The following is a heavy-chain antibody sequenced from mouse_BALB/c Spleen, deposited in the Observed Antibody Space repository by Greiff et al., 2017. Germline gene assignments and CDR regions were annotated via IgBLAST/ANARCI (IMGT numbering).Heavy chain of an antibody. J-gene: IGHJ2*01. Sequence: QVQLKQPGAELVKPGASVKLSCKASGYTFTSYWMHWVKQRPGQGLEWIGEIDPSDSYTNYNQKFKGKATLTVDKSSSTAYMQLSSLTSEDSAVYYCARNYRYDGGGFFDYWGQGTTLTVSS. V-gene: IGHV1-69*02. D-gene: IGHD2-14*01. CDR1: GYTFTSYW. CDR2: IDPSDSYT. CDR3: ARNYRYDGGGFFDY.